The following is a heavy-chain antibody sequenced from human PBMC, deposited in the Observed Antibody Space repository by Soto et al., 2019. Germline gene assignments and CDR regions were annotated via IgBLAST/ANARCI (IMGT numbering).Heavy chain of an antibody. CDR1: GFTFSSYG. CDR3: AKVRGSSSRGKGYYYGMDV. V-gene: IGHV3-30*18. CDR2: ISYDGSNK. D-gene: IGHD6-13*01. J-gene: IGHJ6*02. Sequence: GGSLRLSCAASGFTFSSYGMHWVRQAPGKGLEWVAVISYDGSNKYYADSVKGRFTISRDNSKNTLYLQMNSLRAEDTAVYYCAKVRGSSSRGKGYYYGMDVWGQGTTVTVSS.